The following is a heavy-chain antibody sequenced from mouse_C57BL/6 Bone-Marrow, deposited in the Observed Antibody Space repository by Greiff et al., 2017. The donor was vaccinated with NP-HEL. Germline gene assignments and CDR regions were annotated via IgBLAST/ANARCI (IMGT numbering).Heavy chain of an antibody. J-gene: IGHJ4*01. Sequence: QVQLQQPGAELVKPGASVKMSCKASGYTFTSYWITWVKQTPGQGLEWIGDIYPGSGSTNYNEKFKSKATLTVDTSSSTAYMQLSSLTSEDSAVYYCARSSYSIYAMDYWGQGTSVTVSS. CDR2: IYPGSGST. CDR3: ARSSYSIYAMDY. D-gene: IGHD1-1*01. V-gene: IGHV1-55*01. CDR1: GYTFTSYW.